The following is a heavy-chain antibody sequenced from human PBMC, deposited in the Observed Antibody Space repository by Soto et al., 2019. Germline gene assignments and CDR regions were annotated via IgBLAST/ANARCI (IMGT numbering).Heavy chain of an antibody. V-gene: IGHV1-46*01. J-gene: IGHJ4*02. CDR2: INPSGGST. D-gene: IGHD6-13*01. CDR3: ARERQQLPPD. CDR1: GYTFTSYY. Sequence: ASVKVSCKASGYTFTSYYMHWVRQAPGQGLEWMGIINPSGGSTSYAQKFQGRVTITADKSTSTAYMELSSLRSEDTAVYYCARERQQLPPDGGQETLVTVSS.